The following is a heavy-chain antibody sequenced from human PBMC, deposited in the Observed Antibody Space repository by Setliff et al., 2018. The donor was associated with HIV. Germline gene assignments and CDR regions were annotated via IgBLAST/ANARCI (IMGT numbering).Heavy chain of an antibody. D-gene: IGHD4-17*01. Sequence: ASVKVSCKASGYTFTSYDIYWVRQATGQGLEWMGWVNPNSGNTGYAQKFQGRVTMTRDTTISTAYMELRKLRSEDTAVYYCARGGDYLGIPSYYYYYLAVWVKGTTVTVSS. V-gene: IGHV1-8*02. CDR2: VNPNSGNT. J-gene: IGHJ6*03. CDR1: GYTFTSYD. CDR3: ARGGDYLGIPSYYYYYLAV.